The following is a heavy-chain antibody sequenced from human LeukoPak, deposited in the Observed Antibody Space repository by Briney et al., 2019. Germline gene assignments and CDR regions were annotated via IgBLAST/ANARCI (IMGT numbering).Heavy chain of an antibody. V-gene: IGHV1-69*04. Sequence: SVEVSCKASGGTFSSYAISWVRQAPGQGLEWMGRIIPIFGIANYAQKFQGRVTITADKSTSTAYMELSSLRSEDAAVYYCARDTGLDVWGQGTTVTVSS. CDR2: IIPIFGIA. CDR1: GGTFSSYA. CDR3: ARDTGLDV. J-gene: IGHJ6*02.